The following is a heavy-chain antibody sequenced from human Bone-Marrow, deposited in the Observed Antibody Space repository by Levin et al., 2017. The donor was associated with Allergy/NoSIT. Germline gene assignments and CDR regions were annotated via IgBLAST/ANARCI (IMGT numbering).Heavy chain of an antibody. Sequence: GESLKISCKASGYSFTSYDINWVRQAAGQGLEWMGWMNPNSGNTGYAQRFQGRVTITRDTSISTAYMELSSLTSEDTAVYYCARKGPANYYYYYMDVWGKGTTVTVSS. CDR2: MNPNSGNT. CDR1: GYSFTSYD. CDR3: ARKGPANYYYYYMDV. J-gene: IGHJ6*03. V-gene: IGHV1-8*01.